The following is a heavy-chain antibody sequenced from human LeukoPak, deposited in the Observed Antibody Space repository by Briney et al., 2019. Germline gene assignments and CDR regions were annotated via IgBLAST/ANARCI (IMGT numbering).Heavy chain of an antibody. D-gene: IGHD6-13*01. CDR1: GFTFSSYE. CDR2: ISSGSSSI. V-gene: IGHV3-48*03. Sequence: PGGSLRLSCAASGFTFSSYEMNWVRQAPGKGLEWVSYISSGSSSIFYADSVKGRFTISRDDSKNSLYLQMNSLRAEDTAVYYCARSSSWYGWGQGTLVTVSS. J-gene: IGHJ4*02. CDR3: ARSSSWYG.